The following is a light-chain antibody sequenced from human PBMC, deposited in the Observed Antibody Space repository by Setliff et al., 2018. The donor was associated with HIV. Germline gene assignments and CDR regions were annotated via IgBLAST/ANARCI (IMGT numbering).Light chain of an antibody. CDR1: SSNIGADYD. J-gene: IGLJ3*02. CDR2: GND. V-gene: IGLV1-40*01. Sequence: QSVLTQPPSVSGAPGQRVTISCTGSSSNIGADYDVHWDQQLPGTAPNLLFSGNDNRASGVPARFSASKSGASASLAINGLQAEDEADYYCHSYDRSLGGSGVFGGGTQLTVL. CDR3: HSYDRSLGGSGV.